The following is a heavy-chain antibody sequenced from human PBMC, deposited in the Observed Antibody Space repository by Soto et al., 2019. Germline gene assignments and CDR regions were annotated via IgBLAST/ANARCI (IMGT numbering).Heavy chain of an antibody. Sequence: GGSLRLSCAASGFTFSSYGMHWVRQAPGKGLEWVAVIWYDGSNKYYADSVKGRFTISRDNSKNTLYLQMNSLRAEDTAVYYCARDGKVEGPMIVVERFDYWGQGTLVTVSS. CDR2: IWYDGSNK. J-gene: IGHJ4*02. CDR1: GFTFSSYG. CDR3: ARDGKVEGPMIVVERFDY. V-gene: IGHV3-33*01. D-gene: IGHD3-22*01.